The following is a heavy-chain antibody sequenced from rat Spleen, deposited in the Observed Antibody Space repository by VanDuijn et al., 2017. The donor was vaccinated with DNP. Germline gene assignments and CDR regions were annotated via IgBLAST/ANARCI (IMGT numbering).Heavy chain of an antibody. Sequence: EVQLVESGGGLVQPGRSLKVSCAASGFTFSNSGMHWIRQAPTKGLEWVASISYDGGSTYYRESVKGRFTISRDNAKNTLYLQMNSLRSEDTATYYCAKDLQWYAMDAWGQGTSVSVSS. CDR1: GFTFSNSG. D-gene: IGHD1-1*01. V-gene: IGHV5-19*01. CDR3: AKDLQWYAMDA. CDR2: ISYDGGST. J-gene: IGHJ4*01.